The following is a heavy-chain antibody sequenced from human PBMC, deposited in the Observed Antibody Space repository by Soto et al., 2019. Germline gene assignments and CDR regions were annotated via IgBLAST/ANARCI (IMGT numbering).Heavy chain of an antibody. V-gene: IGHV1-69*06. CDR2: IIPILGTA. Sequence: GASVKVSCKASGGTFSSYAISWVRQAPGQGLEWMGGIIPILGTANYAQKFQGRVTITADKSTSTAYMELSRLRSEDTAVYYCARLKTYSSSWPNYYYYGMDVWGQGTTVTVSS. CDR1: GGTFSSYA. D-gene: IGHD6-13*01. J-gene: IGHJ6*02. CDR3: ARLKTYSSSWPNYYYYGMDV.